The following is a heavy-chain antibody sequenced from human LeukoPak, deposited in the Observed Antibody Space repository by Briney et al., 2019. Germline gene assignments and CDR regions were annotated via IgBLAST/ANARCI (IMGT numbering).Heavy chain of an antibody. CDR2: VYTGGST. CDR3: ASDYYNGDGYYHDY. J-gene: IGHJ4*02. D-gene: IGHD3-22*01. Sequence: WETLSLTCTVSSGSISLYYWTWVRQPAGKGLEWIGRVYTGGSTNYNPTFKSRVTISVDTSKNQSYLKPTSLTAADTAVYYCASDYYNGDGYYHDYWGQGTLVTVSS. V-gene: IGHV4-4*07. CDR1: SGSISLYY.